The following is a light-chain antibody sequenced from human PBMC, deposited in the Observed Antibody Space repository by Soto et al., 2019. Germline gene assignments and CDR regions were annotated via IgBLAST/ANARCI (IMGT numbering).Light chain of an antibody. Sequence: QSALIQPPSVSGSPGQSVTISCTGTSSDVGSYDYVSWYQQHPGTVPKPMIYNVNTQPSGVSNRFSGSKSGNTAYLTISGLQVEDEAEYFCFSFTTTSTHVFGTGTKATVL. CDR2: NVN. J-gene: IGLJ1*01. CDR3: FSFTTTSTHV. V-gene: IGLV2-14*01. CDR1: SSDVGSYDY.